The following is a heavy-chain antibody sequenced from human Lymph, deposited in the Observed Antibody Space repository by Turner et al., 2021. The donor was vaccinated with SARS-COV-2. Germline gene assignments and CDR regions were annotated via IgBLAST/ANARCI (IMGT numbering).Heavy chain of an antibody. CDR3: ARGLSGNYYFFDY. CDR1: GFTFSNYA. Sequence: QVQLVESGGDVVQPGRSLRLSCAASGFTFSNYAMHWVRQAPGKGLEWVALISYDGSNKYYADSVKGRFTISRDNSKNTLSLQMNSLRAEDTAVYYCARGLSGNYYFFDYWGQGTLVTVSS. J-gene: IGHJ4*02. D-gene: IGHD1-26*01. CDR2: ISYDGSNK. V-gene: IGHV3-30-3*01.